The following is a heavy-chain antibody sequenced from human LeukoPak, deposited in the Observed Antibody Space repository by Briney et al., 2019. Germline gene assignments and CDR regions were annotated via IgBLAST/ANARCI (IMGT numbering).Heavy chain of an antibody. D-gene: IGHD2-21*02. CDR3: ASPVVTAIRGVYGMGV. CDR1: GFTVSSNY. CDR2: IYSGGST. Sequence: GGSLRLSCAASGFTVSSNYMSWVRQAPEKGLEWVSVIYSGGSTYYADSVKGRFTISRDNSKNTLYLQMNSLRAEDTAVYYCASPVVTAIRGVYGMGVWGQGTTVTVSS. V-gene: IGHV3-66*02. J-gene: IGHJ6*02.